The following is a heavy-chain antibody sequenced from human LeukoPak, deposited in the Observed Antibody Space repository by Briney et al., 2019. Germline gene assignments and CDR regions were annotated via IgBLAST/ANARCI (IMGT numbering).Heavy chain of an antibody. D-gene: IGHD3-10*01. V-gene: IGHV1-18*01. CDR1: GYTFTSYG. J-gene: IGHJ4*02. Sequence: ASVKVSCKASGYTFTSYGISWVRQTPGQGLEWMGWISAYNGNTNYAQKLQGRVTMTKDTSTSTAYMELRSLRSDDTAVYYCARLLRTEFGELPDYWGQGTLVTVSS. CDR2: ISAYNGNT. CDR3: ARLLRTEFGELPDY.